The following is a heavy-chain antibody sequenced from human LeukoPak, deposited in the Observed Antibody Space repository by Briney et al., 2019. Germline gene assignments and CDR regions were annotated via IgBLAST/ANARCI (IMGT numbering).Heavy chain of an antibody. CDR1: GGSTSTSTSY. V-gene: IGHV4-39*07. J-gene: IGHJ6*03. D-gene: IGHD6-6*01. Sequence: PSETLSLTCSVSGGSTSTSTSYWGWVRQPPGKGLEWIGSIHCGSTYKNPSLKSRVTISMDTSRSQFSLKVTSLTAADSVVYFCARESSSSRYFMDVWGRGTTVTVSS. CDR3: ARESSSSRYFMDV. CDR2: IHCGST.